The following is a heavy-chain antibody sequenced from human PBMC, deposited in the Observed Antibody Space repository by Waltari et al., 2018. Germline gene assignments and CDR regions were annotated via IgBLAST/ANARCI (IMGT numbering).Heavy chain of an antibody. J-gene: IGHJ5*02. CDR1: GGSFSGYY. V-gene: IGHV4-34*01. D-gene: IGHD3-3*01. CDR3: ARAGYDFWSGYFGWFDP. CDR2: INHSGST. Sequence: QVQLQQWGAGLLKPSETLSLTCAVYGGSFSGYYWSWIRQPPGKGLEWIGEINHSGSTNYNPSLKSRVTISVDTSKNQFSLKLSSVTAADTAVYYCARAGYDFWSGYFGWFDPWGQGTLVTVSS.